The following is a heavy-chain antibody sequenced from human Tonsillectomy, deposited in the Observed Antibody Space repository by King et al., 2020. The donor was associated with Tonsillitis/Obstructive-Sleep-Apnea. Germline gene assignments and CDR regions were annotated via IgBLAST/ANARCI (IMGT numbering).Heavy chain of an antibody. Sequence: VQLVESGGGLVQPGGSLRLSCAASGFTFSSYDMHWVRQATGKGLEWVPAMGTAVDPYYPGSVKGRFTICRENAKNSLYLQMNSLRAGDTAVYYCARGNGQYGMDVWGQGTTVTVSS. CDR1: GFTFSSYD. CDR2: MGTAVDP. J-gene: IGHJ6*02. D-gene: IGHD1-1*01. V-gene: IGHV3-13*05. CDR3: ARGNGQYGMDV.